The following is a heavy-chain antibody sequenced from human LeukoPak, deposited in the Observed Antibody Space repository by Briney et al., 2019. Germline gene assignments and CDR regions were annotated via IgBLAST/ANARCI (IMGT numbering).Heavy chain of an antibody. CDR2: IKQDGSEK. CDR1: GFTFSSYW. J-gene: IGHJ4*02. V-gene: IGHV3-7*01. Sequence: GGSLRLSCAASGFTFSSYWMSWVRQAPGKGLEWVANIKQDGSEKYYVDSVKGRFTISRDNAKNSLYLQMNSLRAEDTAVYYCARVPIVAPGGGDYWGQGTLVTVSS. CDR3: ARVPIVAPGGGDY. D-gene: IGHD2-8*02.